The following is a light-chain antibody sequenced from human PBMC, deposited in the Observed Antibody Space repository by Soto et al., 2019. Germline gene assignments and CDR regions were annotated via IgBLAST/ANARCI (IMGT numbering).Light chain of an antibody. J-gene: IGLJ3*02. V-gene: IGLV1-40*01. CDR3: QSYDSSLSGWV. CDR2: GTT. Sequence: QSVLTQPPSVSGAPGQRVTISCTGGSSNIGATYDVHWYQHLPGTAPKLLIFGTTTRPSGVPDRFSGSKSGTSASLAITGLQAEDEADYYCQSYDSSLSGWVFGGGTKLTVL. CDR1: SSNIGATYD.